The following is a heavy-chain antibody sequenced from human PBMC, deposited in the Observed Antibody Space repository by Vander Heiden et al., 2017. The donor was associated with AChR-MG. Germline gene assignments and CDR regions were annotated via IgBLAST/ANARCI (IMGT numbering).Heavy chain of an antibody. D-gene: IGHD1-26*01. V-gene: IGHV3-30*18. CDR1: GFAFGSYG. CDR2: ISYDGSNK. CDR3: AKAPSGSYFAAFDI. Sequence: QVQLVESGGGVVQLGRSLRPSCAASGFAFGSYGMHWVRQAPGKGLEWVAVISYDGSNKYYADSVKGRFTISRDNSKNTLYLQMNSLRAEDTAVYYCAKAPSGSYFAAFDIWGQGTMVTVSS. J-gene: IGHJ3*02.